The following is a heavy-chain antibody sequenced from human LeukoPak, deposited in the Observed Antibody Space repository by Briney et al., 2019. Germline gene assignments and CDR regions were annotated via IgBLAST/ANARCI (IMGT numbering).Heavy chain of an antibody. CDR1: GYTFTSYD. Sequence: ASVKVSCKASGYTFTSYDINWVRQATGQGLEWMRWMNPNSGNTGYAQKFQGRVTMTRNTSISTAYMELSSLRSEDTAVYYCARAKQQLAHFDYWGQGTLVTVSS. CDR3: ARAKQQLAHFDY. CDR2: MNPNSGNT. D-gene: IGHD6-13*01. J-gene: IGHJ4*02. V-gene: IGHV1-8*01.